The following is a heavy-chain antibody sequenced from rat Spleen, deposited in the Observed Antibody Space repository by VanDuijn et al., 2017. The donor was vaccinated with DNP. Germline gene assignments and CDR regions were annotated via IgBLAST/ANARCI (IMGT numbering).Heavy chain of an antibody. Sequence: EIQLQESGPGLVKPSQSLSLTCSVTGYTITSGYDWSWIRKFPGNKMEWMGYISYSGTTNYNPSHKSRISITTDKSKIQFFLPLNSLTTEDTATYYCARYYYRPYAMDAWGQGTSFTVSS. V-gene: IGHV3-4*01. J-gene: IGHJ4*01. CDR1: GYTITSGY. CDR3: ARYYYRPYAMDA. D-gene: IGHD1-1*01. CDR2: ISYSGTT.